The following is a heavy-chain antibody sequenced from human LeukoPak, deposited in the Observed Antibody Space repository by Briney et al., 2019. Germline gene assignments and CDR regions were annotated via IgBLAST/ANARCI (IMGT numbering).Heavy chain of an antibody. Sequence: PGGSLRLSCAASGFTFDDYAMHWVRQAPGKGLEWVSLISGDGGSTYYADSVKGRFTISRDNAKDSLYLQMNSLRAEDTALYYCARAKVSSGWYEILDYWGQGTLVTVSS. J-gene: IGHJ4*02. V-gene: IGHV3-43*02. CDR2: ISGDGGST. CDR3: ARAKVSSGWYEILDY. D-gene: IGHD6-19*01. CDR1: GFTFDDYA.